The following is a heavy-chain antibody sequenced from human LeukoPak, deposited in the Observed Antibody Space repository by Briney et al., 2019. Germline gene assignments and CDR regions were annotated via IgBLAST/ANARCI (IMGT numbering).Heavy chain of an antibody. D-gene: IGHD3-22*01. CDR3: ARVLMKTYYYDSSGYRYYYYMDV. J-gene: IGHJ6*03. CDR2: ISAYNGNT. V-gene: IGHV1-18*01. Sequence: ASVTVSCKASGYTFTSYGISWVRQAPGQGLEWMGWISAYNGNTNYAQKLQGRVTMTTDTSTSTAYMELRSLRSDDTAVYYCARVLMKTYYYDSSGYRYYYYMDVWGKGTTVTVSS. CDR1: GYTFTSYG.